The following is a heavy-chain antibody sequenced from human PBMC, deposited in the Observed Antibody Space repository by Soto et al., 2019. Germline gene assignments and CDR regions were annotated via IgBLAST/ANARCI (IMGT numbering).Heavy chain of an antibody. CDR3: ARGIAAAAPYPVNWFDP. Sequence: SVKVSCKASGGTFSSYAISWVRQAPVQGLEWMGGIIPIFGTANYAQKFQGRVTITADKSTSTAYMELSSLRSEDTAVYYCARGIAAAAPYPVNWFDPWGQGTLVTVSS. D-gene: IGHD6-13*01. J-gene: IGHJ5*02. CDR2: IIPIFGTA. CDR1: GGTFSSYA. V-gene: IGHV1-69*06.